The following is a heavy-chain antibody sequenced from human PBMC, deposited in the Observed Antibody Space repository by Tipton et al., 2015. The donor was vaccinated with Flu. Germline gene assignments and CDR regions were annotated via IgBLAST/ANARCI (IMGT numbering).Heavy chain of an antibody. D-gene: IGHD6-19*01. J-gene: IGHJ4*02. CDR2: INHSGST. V-gene: IGHV4-34*01. Sequence: TLSLICAVYGGSFSGYYWSWIRQPPGKGLEWIGEINHSGSTNYNPSLKSRVTISVDTSKNQFSLKLSSVTAADTAVYYCARGGDSSGWYTYWGQGTLVTVSS. CDR1: GGSFSGYY. CDR3: ARGGDSSGWYTY.